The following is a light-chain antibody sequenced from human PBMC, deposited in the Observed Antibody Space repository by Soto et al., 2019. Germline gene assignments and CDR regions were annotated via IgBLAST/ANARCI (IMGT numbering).Light chain of an antibody. CDR1: QSISSSSY. J-gene: IGKJ1*01. Sequence: EIVLTQSPGTLSLSPGERATLSCRASQSISSSSYLGWYQQKPGQAPRLLIYGVSSRATGTPDRFSGSGSGTDLSLTISRVEPEDFAVYFCQQYDSPPWTFGQGTKVEIK. CDR3: QQYDSPPWT. CDR2: GVS. V-gene: IGKV3-20*01.